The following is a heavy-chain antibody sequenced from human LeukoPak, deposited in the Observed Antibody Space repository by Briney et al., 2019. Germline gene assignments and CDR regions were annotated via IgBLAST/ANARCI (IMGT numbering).Heavy chain of an antibody. V-gene: IGHV3-23*01. CDR3: AKGGEWLVSSAYYYYYMDV. J-gene: IGHJ6*03. CDR2: ISSSGGST. Sequence: GGSLRLSCAASGFTFSSYGMSWVRQAPGKGLEWVSAISSSGGSTYYADSVKGRFTISRDNSENTLYLQMNSLRAEDTAVYYCAKGGEWLVSSAYYYYYMDVWGKGTTVTISS. CDR1: GFTFSSYG. D-gene: IGHD6-19*01.